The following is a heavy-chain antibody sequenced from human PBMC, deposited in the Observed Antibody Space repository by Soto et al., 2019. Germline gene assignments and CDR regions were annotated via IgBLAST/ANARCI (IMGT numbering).Heavy chain of an antibody. CDR1: GGSISSYY. J-gene: IGHJ4*02. V-gene: IGHV4-59*01. CDR3: AKVKQWLVPTHYFDY. CDR2: IYDSGST. D-gene: IGHD6-19*01. Sequence: ASGTLSLTCTVSGGSISSYYWSWIRQAPGKGLEWIGYIYDSGSTYYNPSLKSRVTISEDTSKNQYSLKVNSVTAADTAVYYCAKVKQWLVPTHYFDYWGQGTLVTVSS.